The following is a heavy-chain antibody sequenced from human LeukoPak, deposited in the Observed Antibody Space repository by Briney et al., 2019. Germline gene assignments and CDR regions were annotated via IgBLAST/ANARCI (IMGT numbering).Heavy chain of an antibody. V-gene: IGHV3-53*01. CDR3: ARGAGYNYPYYFDY. CDR2: IYGGGNI. CDR1: GFTVSSNY. Sequence: GGPLRLSCAASGFTVSSNYMNWVRQAPGKGLEWVSVIYGGGNIYYADSVKGRFTISRDNSKNTLYLQMNSLRAEDTAVYYCARGAGYNYPYYFDYWGQGTLVTVSS. J-gene: IGHJ4*02. D-gene: IGHD5-24*01.